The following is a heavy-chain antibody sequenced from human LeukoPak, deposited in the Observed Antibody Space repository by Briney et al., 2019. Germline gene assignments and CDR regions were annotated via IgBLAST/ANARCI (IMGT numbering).Heavy chain of an antibody. V-gene: IGHV3-21*04. D-gene: IGHD3-3*01. Sequence: GGSLRLSCAASGFTFSSYSMNWVRQAPGKGLEWVSSISSSSSYIYYADPVKGRFTISRDNAKNSLYLQMNSLRAEDTALYYCARDYDFWSGHSHYYMDVWGKGTTVTVSS. CDR2: ISSSSSYI. CDR3: ARDYDFWSGHSHYYMDV. CDR1: GFTFSSYS. J-gene: IGHJ6*03.